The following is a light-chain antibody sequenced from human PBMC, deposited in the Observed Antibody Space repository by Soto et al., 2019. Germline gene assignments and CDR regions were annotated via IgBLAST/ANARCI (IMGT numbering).Light chain of an antibody. V-gene: IGKV3-15*01. CDR2: DAS. Sequence: EIVLTQYPATQSLSPGERATLSCRASQSVSRNLAWHQQKPGQAPRILMYDASTRATGISARFSGSGSGTEGTITISSLQSEDCAVYYCQQSHNWTITFGQGTRLEI. CDR3: QQSHNWTIT. CDR1: QSVSRN. J-gene: IGKJ5*01.